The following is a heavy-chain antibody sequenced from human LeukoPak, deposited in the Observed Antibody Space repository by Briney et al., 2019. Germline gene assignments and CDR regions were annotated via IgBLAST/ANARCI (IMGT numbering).Heavy chain of an antibody. CDR2: IYYSGST. J-gene: IGHJ6*03. CDR1: GGSISSYY. CDR3: ARDLLAVAGRYYYYYMDV. V-gene: IGHV4-59*12. Sequence: SETLSLTCTVSGGSISSYYWSWIRQPPGKGLEWIGYIYYSGSTNYNPSLKSRVTISVDTSKNQFSLKLSSVTAADTAVYYCARDLLAVAGRYYYYYMDVWGKGTTVTVSS. D-gene: IGHD6-19*01.